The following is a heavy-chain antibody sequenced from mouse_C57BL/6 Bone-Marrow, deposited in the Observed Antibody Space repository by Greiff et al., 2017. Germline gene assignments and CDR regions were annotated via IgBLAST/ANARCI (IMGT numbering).Heavy chain of an antibody. CDR1: GYTFTSYW. V-gene: IGHV1-59*01. CDR3: ARSSGALAMDY. D-gene: IGHD3-2*02. CDR2: IDPSDSYT. Sequence: QVQLQQPGAELVRPGTSVKLSCKASGYTFTSYWMHWVKQRPGQGLEWIGVIDPSDSYTNYNQKFKGKATLTVDTSSSTAYMQLRSLTSEDSAVYYCARSSGALAMDYWGQGTAVTVTA. J-gene: IGHJ4*01.